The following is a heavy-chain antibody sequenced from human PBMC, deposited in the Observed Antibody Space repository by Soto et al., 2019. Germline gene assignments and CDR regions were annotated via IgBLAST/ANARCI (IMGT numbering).Heavy chain of an antibody. V-gene: IGHV3-48*02. CDR1: GFTFITYS. CDR3: ARGRFGSGNELQSYYFDY. D-gene: IGHD5-12*01. Sequence: GGSLRLSCAASGFTFITYSMNWVRQAPGKGLEWVSYITSSSSTKYYADSVKGRFTISRDNAKNSLYLQMNGLRDEDTAVYYCARGRFGSGNELQSYYFDYWGQGTLVTVSS. CDR2: ITSSSSTK. J-gene: IGHJ4*02.